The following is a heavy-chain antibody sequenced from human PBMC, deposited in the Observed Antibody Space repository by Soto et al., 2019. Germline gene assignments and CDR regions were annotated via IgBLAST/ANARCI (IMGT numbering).Heavy chain of an antibody. CDR2: ISSTGNT. V-gene: IGHV4-4*09. J-gene: IGHJ4*02. CDR3: ARRDGDAY. Sequence: QVHLQESGPGLVKPSETLSLTCTVSGGSISSYYWSWIRQPPGKGLEWIGCISSTGNTNYNTALKRRGTISVVTPKNHSALDLSSVAAADTAVYHCARRDGDAYGGQGILVTVSS. D-gene: IGHD4-17*01. CDR1: GGSISSYY.